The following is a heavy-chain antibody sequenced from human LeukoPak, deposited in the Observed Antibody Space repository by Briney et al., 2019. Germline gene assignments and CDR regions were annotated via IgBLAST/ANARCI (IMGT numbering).Heavy chain of an antibody. CDR2: INPNSGGT. Sequence: ASVKVSCKASGYTFTGYYMHWVRQAPGQGLEWMGRINPNSGGTNYAQKFQGRVTMTRDTSIGTAYMELSRLRSDDTAVYYCARGYYYDSSGYGTMSERIDYWGQGTLVTVSS. J-gene: IGHJ4*02. CDR1: GYTFTGYY. D-gene: IGHD3-22*01. V-gene: IGHV1-2*06. CDR3: ARGYYYDSSGYGTMSERIDY.